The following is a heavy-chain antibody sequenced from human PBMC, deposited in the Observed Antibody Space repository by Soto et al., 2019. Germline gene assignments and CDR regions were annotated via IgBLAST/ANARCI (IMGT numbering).Heavy chain of an antibody. CDR2: IYYSGST. J-gene: IGHJ6*02. D-gene: IGHD4-4*01. Sequence: KPSETLSLTCTVSGGSISSGGYYWSWIRQHPGKGLEWIGYIYYSGSTYYNPSLKSRVTISVDTSKNQFSLKLSSVTAADTAVYYCARDDYSNYSGWGGMDVWGQGTTVTVSS. CDR1: GGSISSGGYY. CDR3: ARDDYSNYSGWGGMDV. V-gene: IGHV4-31*03.